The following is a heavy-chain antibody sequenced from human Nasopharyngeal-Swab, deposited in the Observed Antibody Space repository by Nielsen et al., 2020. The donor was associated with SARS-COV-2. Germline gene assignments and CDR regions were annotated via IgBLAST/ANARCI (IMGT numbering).Heavy chain of an antibody. CDR3: ASGGVNANTIFGVVIPPLWYYYGMDV. D-gene: IGHD3-3*01. J-gene: IGHJ6*02. CDR2: IYHSGGG. V-gene: IGHV4-39*07. Sequence: WIRQPPGKGLEWIGSIYHSGGGYYNPSLKSRVTISVDMSKNQFSLKLSSVTAADTAVYYCASGGVNANTIFGVVIPPLWYYYGMDVWGQGTTVTVSS.